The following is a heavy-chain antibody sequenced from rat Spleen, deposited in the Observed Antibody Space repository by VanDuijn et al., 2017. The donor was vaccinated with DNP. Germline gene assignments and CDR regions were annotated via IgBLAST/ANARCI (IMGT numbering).Heavy chain of an antibody. J-gene: IGHJ2*01. Sequence: EVQLVESGGGLVQPGRSLKLSCAASGFTFSDYYMAWVRQAPKKGLEWVASISYEGSSTYYGDSVKGRFTISRDNAKSTLYLQMNSLRSEDTATYYCAKDGTENGYNHFDNWGQGVMVTVSS. CDR2: ISYEGSST. CDR1: GFTFSDYY. D-gene: IGHD1-9*01. CDR3: AKDGTENGYNHFDN. V-gene: IGHV5-22*01.